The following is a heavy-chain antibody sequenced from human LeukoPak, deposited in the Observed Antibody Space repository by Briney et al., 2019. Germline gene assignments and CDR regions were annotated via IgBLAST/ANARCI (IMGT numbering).Heavy chain of an antibody. CDR1: GYSFISYW. D-gene: IGHD1-1*01. Sequence: GESLKISCKCSGYSFISYWIGWVRQMPGKGLEWMGIIYPGDSDTRYSPSFQGQVTISADKSISTSYLQWSSLKASDTAMYYCARSRLAGTSDAYDIWGQGTMVTVSP. V-gene: IGHV5-51*01. CDR3: ARSRLAGTSDAYDI. J-gene: IGHJ3*02. CDR2: IYPGDSDT.